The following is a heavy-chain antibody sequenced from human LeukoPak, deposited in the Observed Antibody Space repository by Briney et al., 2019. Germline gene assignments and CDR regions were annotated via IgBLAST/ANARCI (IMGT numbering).Heavy chain of an antibody. Sequence: PSETLSLTCTVSGGSISSGGYYWSWIRQHPGKGLEWIGYIYYSGSTYYNPSLKSRVTISVDMSKNQFSLKLSSVTAADTAVYYCARDRRRPHGMDVWGQGTTVTVSS. J-gene: IGHJ6*02. D-gene: IGHD6-25*01. V-gene: IGHV4-31*03. CDR3: ARDRRRPHGMDV. CDR2: IYYSGST. CDR1: GGSISSGGYY.